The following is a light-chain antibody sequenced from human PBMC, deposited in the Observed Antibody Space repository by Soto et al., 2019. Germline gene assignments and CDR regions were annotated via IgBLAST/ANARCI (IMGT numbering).Light chain of an antibody. J-gene: IGLJ3*02. Sequence: QSVLTQPPSASGSPGQSVTISCTGTSSDVGGYNYVSWYQQHPGKAPKVMIYEVNKRPSGVPDRFSGSKSGNTASLTVSGLQAEDEADYYCSSYAGSNNGVFGGGTKLTVL. CDR3: SSYAGSNNGV. V-gene: IGLV2-8*01. CDR1: SSDVGGYNY. CDR2: EVN.